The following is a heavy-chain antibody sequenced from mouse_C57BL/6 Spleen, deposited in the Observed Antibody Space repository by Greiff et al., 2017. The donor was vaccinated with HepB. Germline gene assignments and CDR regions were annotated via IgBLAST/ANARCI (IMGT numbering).Heavy chain of an antibody. CDR1: GYTFTSYW. CDR2: IYPSDSET. Sequence: QVQLQQPGAELVRPGSSVKLSCKASGYTFTSYWMDWVKQRPGQGLEWIGNIYPSDSETHYNQKFKDKATLTVDKSSSTAYMQLSSLTSEDSAVYYCARGEALYYDYDAWFAYWGQGTLVTVSA. V-gene: IGHV1-61*01. D-gene: IGHD2-4*01. CDR3: ARGEALYYDYDAWFAY. J-gene: IGHJ3*01.